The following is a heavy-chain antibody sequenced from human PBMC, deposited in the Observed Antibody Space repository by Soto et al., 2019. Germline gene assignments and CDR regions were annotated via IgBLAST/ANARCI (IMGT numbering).Heavy chain of an antibody. CDR1: GGTFSSYA. J-gene: IGHJ4*02. CDR3: ARMRKGTYYYDSSGYDHDY. Sequence: QVQLVQSGAEVKKPGSSVKVSCKASGGTFSSYAISWVRQAPGQGLEWMGGIIPIFGTANYAQKFQGRVTITADESTSTAYMELSSLRSEDTAVYYWARMRKGTYYYDSSGYDHDYWGQGTLVTVSS. CDR2: IIPIFGTA. D-gene: IGHD3-22*01. V-gene: IGHV1-69*01.